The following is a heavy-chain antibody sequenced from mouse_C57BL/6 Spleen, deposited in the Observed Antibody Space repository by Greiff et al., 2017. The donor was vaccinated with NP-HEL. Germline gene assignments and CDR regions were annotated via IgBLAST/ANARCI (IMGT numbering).Heavy chain of an antibody. Sequence: RPEQGLEWIGRIDPEDGDTEYAPKFQGKATMTADTSSNTAYLQLSSLTSEDTAVYYCTTRAITTVVAEGADWGQGTLVTVSA. CDR2: IDPEDGDT. CDR3: TTRAITTVVAEGAD. J-gene: IGHJ3*01. V-gene: IGHV14-1*01. D-gene: IGHD1-1*01.